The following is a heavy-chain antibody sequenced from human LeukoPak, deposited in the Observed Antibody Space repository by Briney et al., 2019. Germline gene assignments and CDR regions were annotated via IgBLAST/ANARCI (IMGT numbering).Heavy chain of an antibody. CDR1: GFTFSSYA. Sequence: GGSLRLSCAASGFTFSSYAMSWVRQAPGKGLEWVSAISGSGGSTYYADSVKGRFTISRDNSKNTLYLQMNSLRAEDTAVYYCAKDGTVTAFDLYCMDVWGKGTTVTVSS. CDR2: ISGSGGST. V-gene: IGHV3-23*01. D-gene: IGHD4-11*01. J-gene: IGHJ6*03. CDR3: AKDGTVTAFDLYCMDV.